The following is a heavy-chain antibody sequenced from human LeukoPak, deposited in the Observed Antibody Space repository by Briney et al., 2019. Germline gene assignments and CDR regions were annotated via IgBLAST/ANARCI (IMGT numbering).Heavy chain of an antibody. CDR3: ARRGIVLLKNWFDP. CDR1: GGSISSSSYY. CDR2: IYYSGST. D-gene: IGHD3-10*01. J-gene: IGHJ5*02. V-gene: IGHV4-39*01. Sequence: SETLSLTCTVSGGSISSSSYYWGWIRQPPGKGLEGIGSIYYSGSTYYNPSLKSRVTISVDTSKNQFSLKLSSVTAADTAVYYCARRGIVLLKNWFDPWGQGTLVTVSS.